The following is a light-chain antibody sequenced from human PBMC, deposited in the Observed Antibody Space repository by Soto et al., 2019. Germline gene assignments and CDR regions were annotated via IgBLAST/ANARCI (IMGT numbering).Light chain of an antibody. CDR1: QSISSF. J-gene: IGKJ1*01. CDR3: QQYGNSPQT. V-gene: IGKV3-11*01. CDR2: DAS. Sequence: EIVLTQSPATLSLSPGERATVSCRASQSISSFLAWYQQKPGQAPRLLIYDASDRATGIPARFSGSGSGTDFTLTISSLEPEDFAVYYCQQYGNSPQTFGQGTKVDIK.